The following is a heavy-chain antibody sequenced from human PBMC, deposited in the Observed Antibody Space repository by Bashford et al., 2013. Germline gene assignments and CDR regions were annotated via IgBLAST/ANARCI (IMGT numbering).Heavy chain of an antibody. D-gene: IGHD3-10*01. CDR2: IIPIFGTA. CDR3: ARAVEMVRGVIGAFDI. J-gene: IGHJ3*02. Sequence: SVKVSCKASGGTFSSYAISWVRQAPGQGLEWMGGIIPIFGTANYAQKFQGRVTITADESTSTAYMELSSLRSEDTAVYYCARAVEMVRGVIGAFDIWGQGTMVTVSS. CDR1: GGTFSSYA. V-gene: IGHV1-69*13.